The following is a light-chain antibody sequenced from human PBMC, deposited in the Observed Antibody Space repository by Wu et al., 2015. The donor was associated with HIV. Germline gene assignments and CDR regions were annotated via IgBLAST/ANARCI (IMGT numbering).Light chain of an antibody. CDR3: QQSFSNFWT. CDR1: QTISNL. Sequence: DIHLTQSPSSLSASIGDRVTITCRASQTISNLLSWYQQKPGKAPRLLINAASNLHSGVPSRFSGRGSGVEFTLTIASLQPEDVATYYCQQSFSNFWTFGQGTKVEVK. V-gene: IGKV1-39*01. J-gene: IGKJ1*01. CDR2: AAS.